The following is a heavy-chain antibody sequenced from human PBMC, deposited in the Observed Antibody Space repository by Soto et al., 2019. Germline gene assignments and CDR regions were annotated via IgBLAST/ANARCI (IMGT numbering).Heavy chain of an antibody. D-gene: IGHD3-3*01. V-gene: IGHV1-8*01. J-gene: IGHJ6*03. Sequence: QVPLVQSGAEVKKPGASVKVSCKASGYTFTSYDINWVRQATGQGLEWMGWMNPNSGNTGYAQKYQGRVTMTRNTSINTAYMELSSLRSEDTAVYYCASVPRRFLEWLPYYYYYYYMDVWGKGATVTVSS. CDR2: MNPNSGNT. CDR3: ASVPRRFLEWLPYYYYYYYMDV. CDR1: GYTFTSYD.